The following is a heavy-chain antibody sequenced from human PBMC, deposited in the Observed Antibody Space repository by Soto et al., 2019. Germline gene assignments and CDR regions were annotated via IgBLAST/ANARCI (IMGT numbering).Heavy chain of an antibody. Sequence: QGQLVQSGAEVKKPGASVNVSCKASGYTSSIYGISLVRQAPGQGLAWMAWISGYNGDIKYAQKFQGRVTVATDATTTGAYMELRSLRSYDTAVYYCARYVSGGTYPWFFDLWGRGTLVTVSS. J-gene: IGHJ2*01. CDR1: GYTSSIYG. CDR3: ARYVSGGTYPWFFDL. D-gene: IGHD1-26*01. CDR2: ISGYNGDI. V-gene: IGHV1-18*04.